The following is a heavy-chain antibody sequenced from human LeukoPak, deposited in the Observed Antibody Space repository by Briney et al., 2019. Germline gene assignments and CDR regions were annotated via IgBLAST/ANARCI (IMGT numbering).Heavy chain of an antibody. CDR2: IYHSGST. D-gene: IGHD6-13*01. V-gene: IGHV4-38-2*02. CDR1: GYSISSGYY. CDR3: ARAPYSSSWYDY. J-gene: IGHJ4*02. Sequence: SETLSLTCTVSGYSISSGYYWGWIRQPPGKGLEWIGSIYHSGSTYYNPSLKSRVTISVDTSKNQFSLKLNSVTAADTAVYYCARAPYSSSWYDYWGQGTLVTVSS.